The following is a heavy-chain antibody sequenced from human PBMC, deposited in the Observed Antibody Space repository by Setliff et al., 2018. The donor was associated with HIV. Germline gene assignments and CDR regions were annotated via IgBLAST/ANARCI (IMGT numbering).Heavy chain of an antibody. V-gene: IGHV1-18*03. Sequence: GASVKVSCKASGYTFTSYGISWVRQAPGQGLEWMGWISAYNGNTNYAQKLQGRVTMTTDTSTSTAYMELRSLRSDDMAVYYCARGPPIVVVPAALLTFDYWGQGTLVTVSS. D-gene: IGHD2-2*01. CDR3: ARGPPIVVVPAALLTFDY. CDR2: ISAYNGNT. CDR1: GYTFTSYG. J-gene: IGHJ4*02.